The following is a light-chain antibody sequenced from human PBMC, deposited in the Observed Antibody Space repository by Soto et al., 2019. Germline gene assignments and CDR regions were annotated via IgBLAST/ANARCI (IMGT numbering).Light chain of an antibody. J-gene: IGKJ4*01. CDR3: QQYGSPLT. CDR2: GVS. V-gene: IGKV3-20*01. Sequence: EIVLTQSPGTLSLSPGERATLSCRASQSVSSSYLAWYQQKPGQAPRLLIYGVSSRATGIPDMFSGSGSGTDFTLTISRLEPEDFAVYYCQQYGSPLTFGGVTKVEI. CDR1: QSVSSSY.